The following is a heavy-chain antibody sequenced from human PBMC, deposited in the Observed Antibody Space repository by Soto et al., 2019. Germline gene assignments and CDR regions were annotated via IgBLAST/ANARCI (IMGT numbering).Heavy chain of an antibody. V-gene: IGHV3-30*18. CDR2: ITYDGSNK. CDR3: AKGDHSRSWYFGY. Sequence: QVQLVESGGGVVQPGRSLRLSCAASGFTFSSYGMHWVRQAPGKGLEWVAVITYDGSNKYYADSVKGRFTISRDNSKNTRYLQMNSLRAEDTAVYYCAKGDHSRSWYFGYWGQGTLVTVSS. CDR1: GFTFSSYG. J-gene: IGHJ4*02. D-gene: IGHD6-13*01.